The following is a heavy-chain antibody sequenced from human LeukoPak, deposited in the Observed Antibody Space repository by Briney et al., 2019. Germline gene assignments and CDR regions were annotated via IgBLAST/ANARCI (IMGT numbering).Heavy chain of an antibody. CDR1: GFTFSDYH. D-gene: IGHD6-13*01. J-gene: IGHJ2*01. V-gene: IGHV3-11*06. CDR2: ITSSTSYT. CDR3: AGSFKQQEWYFDL. Sequence: GGSLRLSCAASGFTFSDYHMSWIRQAPGKGLQWVSYITSSTSYTNYADSVKGRFTISRDNAKNSLYLQMNSLRAEDTAVYYCAGSFKQQEWYFDLWGRGTLVTVSS.